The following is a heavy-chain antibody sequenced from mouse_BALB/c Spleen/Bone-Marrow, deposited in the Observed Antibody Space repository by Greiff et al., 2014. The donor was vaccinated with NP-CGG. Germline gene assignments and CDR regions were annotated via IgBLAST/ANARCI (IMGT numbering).Heavy chain of an antibody. CDR2: IYPGSGGN. V-gene: IGHV1-55*01. CDR1: GYNFTSYW. CDR3: ARDGNWPFAY. D-gene: IGHD4-1*01. Sequence: QVQLQQSGAELVKPGTSVKLSCKASGYNFTSYWINWVKLRPGQGLEWIGDIYPGSGGNHKNEKFKTKATLTVDTSSSTVYMQLSSLASEDSALYYGARDGNWPFAYWGQGTLVTVSA. J-gene: IGHJ3*01.